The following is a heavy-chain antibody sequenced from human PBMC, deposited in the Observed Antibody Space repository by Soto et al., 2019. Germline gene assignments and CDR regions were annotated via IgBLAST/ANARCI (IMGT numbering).Heavy chain of an antibody. V-gene: IGHV3-74*01. Sequence: XGSLRLSCAAAGLTFSPYWMHWVRQAPGRGLVWVSRIIDDGNITDYADSVKGRFTVSRDNARNTHSLQMNSLRSEDTAVYFCATAVDYDFWSGTTHYGMDVWGQGTTVTVSS. CDR3: ATAVDYDFWSGTTHYGMDV. D-gene: IGHD3-3*01. J-gene: IGHJ6*02. CDR2: IIDDGNIT. CDR1: GLTFSPYW.